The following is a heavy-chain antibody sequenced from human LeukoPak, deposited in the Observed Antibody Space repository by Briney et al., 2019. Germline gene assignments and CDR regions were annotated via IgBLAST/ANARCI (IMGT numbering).Heavy chain of an antibody. D-gene: IGHD3-10*01. CDR3: AKWYYYGSGSLYGMDV. V-gene: IGHV3-23*01. CDR2: ISGSGGST. Sequence: GGSLRLSCAASGFTFSSYAMSWVRQAPGKGLEWVSAISGSGGSTYYADSVKGRFTISRDNSKNTLYLQMNSLRAEDTAVYYCAKWYYYGSGSLYGMDVWGQGTTVTVSS. CDR1: GFTFSSYA. J-gene: IGHJ6*02.